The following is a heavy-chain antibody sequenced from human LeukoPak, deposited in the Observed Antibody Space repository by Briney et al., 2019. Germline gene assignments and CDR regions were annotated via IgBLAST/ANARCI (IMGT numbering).Heavy chain of an antibody. CDR2: FDPEDGET. J-gene: IGHJ6*03. CDR1: GYTLTDLS. V-gene: IGHV1-24*01. CDR3: ARGGTVTTDSYYYCMDV. Sequence: ASVKVSCKVSGYTLTDLSMHWVRQAPGKGLEWMGGFDPEDGETIYAQKFQGRVTITTDESTSTAYMELSSLRSEDTAVYYCARGGTVTTDSYYYCMDVWGKGTTVTVSS. D-gene: IGHD4-11*01.